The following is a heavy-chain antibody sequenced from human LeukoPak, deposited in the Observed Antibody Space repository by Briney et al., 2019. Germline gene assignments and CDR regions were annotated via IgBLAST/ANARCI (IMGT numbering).Heavy chain of an antibody. V-gene: IGHV4-59*01. CDR2: IYYTGST. CDR3: ARGDSGYDYSPFYY. CDR1: GGSISDYY. J-gene: IGHJ4*02. Sequence: SETLSLTCTVSGGSISDYYWSWNRQPPGKGLEWIGYIYYTGSTSYNPSLKSRVIMSVDTSQNQFSLKLRSVTAADTAVYYCARGDSGYDYSPFYYWGQGILVTVSS. D-gene: IGHD5-12*01.